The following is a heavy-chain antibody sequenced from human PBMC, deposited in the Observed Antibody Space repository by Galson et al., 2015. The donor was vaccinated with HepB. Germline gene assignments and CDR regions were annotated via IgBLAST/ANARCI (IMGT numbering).Heavy chain of an antibody. Sequence: SVKVSCKASGYTFTSYAMHWVRQAPGQRLEWMGWINAGNGNTKYSQKFQGRVTITRDTSASTAYMELSSLRSEDTAVYYCATSVITLRYYYCMDVWGQGTTVTVSS. CDR3: ATSVITLRYYYCMDV. CDR1: GYTFTSYA. J-gene: IGHJ6*02. D-gene: IGHD3-22*01. CDR2: INAGNGNT. V-gene: IGHV1-3*01.